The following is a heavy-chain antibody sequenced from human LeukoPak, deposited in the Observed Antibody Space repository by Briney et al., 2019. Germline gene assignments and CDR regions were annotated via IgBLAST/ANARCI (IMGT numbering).Heavy chain of an antibody. CDR2: ISAYNGNT. Sequence: ASVKVSCKASGYTFTSYGISWVRQAPGQGLEWMGWISAYNGNTNYAQKLQGRVTMTTDTSTSTAYMELRSLRSDDTAAYYCARVFVSGIQYNWFDPWGQGTLVTVSS. CDR3: ARVFVSGIQYNWFDP. CDR1: GYTFTSYG. J-gene: IGHJ5*02. D-gene: IGHD3-3*01. V-gene: IGHV1-18*01.